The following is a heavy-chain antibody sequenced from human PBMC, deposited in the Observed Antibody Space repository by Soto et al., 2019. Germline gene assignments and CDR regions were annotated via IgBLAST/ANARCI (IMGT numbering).Heavy chain of an antibody. J-gene: IGHJ4*02. V-gene: IGHV1-18*01. Sequence: ASVKVSCKPSGLSFPNYGISWGRQAPGQGLEWMGWISAYKGNTNYAQKFQGRVTMTTDTSTSTAYMELRSLRSDDTAVYYCASRSGQLPYYFDYWGQGTLVTGSS. CDR1: GLSFPNYG. CDR3: ASRSGQLPYYFDY. CDR2: ISAYKGNT. D-gene: IGHD6-6*01.